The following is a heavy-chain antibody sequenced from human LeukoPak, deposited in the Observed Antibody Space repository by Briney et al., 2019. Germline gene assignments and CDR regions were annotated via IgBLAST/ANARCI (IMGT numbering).Heavy chain of an antibody. CDR2: INPNSGGT. D-gene: IGHD6-13*01. CDR1: GYTFICYY. J-gene: IGHJ4*02. CDR3: ARGPIASAGTVDY. Sequence: ASVKVSCKASGYTFICYYIHWVRQAPGQGLEWMGWINPNSGGTNYAQKFQGRVTMTRDTSISTAHMELSRLRSDDTAMYYCARGPIASAGTVDYWGQGTLVTVSS. V-gene: IGHV1-2*02.